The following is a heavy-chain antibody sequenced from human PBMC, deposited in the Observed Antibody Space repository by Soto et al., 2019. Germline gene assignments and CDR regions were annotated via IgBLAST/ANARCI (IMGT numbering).Heavy chain of an antibody. Sequence: GGSLRLSCAVSGFAFSSHAISWVRQAPWKGLEWVSSITAGGYSTYYADSVEGRFAISRDNSKNTLYLQMNSLKVEDTAVYYCEKSAPSSSSGYKYYFDYGGHGTLVTVS. D-gene: IGHD3-22*01. CDR3: EKSAPSSSSGYKYYFDY. CDR2: ITAGGYST. J-gene: IGHJ4*01. V-gene: IGHV3-23*01. CDR1: GFAFSSHA.